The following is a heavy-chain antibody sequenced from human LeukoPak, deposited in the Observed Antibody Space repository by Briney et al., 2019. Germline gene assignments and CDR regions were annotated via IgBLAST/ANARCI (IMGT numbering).Heavy chain of an antibody. CDR1: GFTFSNYG. J-gene: IGHJ4*02. D-gene: IGHD6-19*01. Sequence: QTGGSLRLSCATSGFTFSNYGIHWVRQTPDKGLEWLAVISYDGNNQYYAASVKGRFAVSRDDSQNTAYLQMNSLRAEDTAVYYCARDRGHNSGWYGYFDYWGQGILVTVSS. CDR3: ARDRGHNSGWYGYFDY. CDR2: ISYDGNNQ. V-gene: IGHV3-30*03.